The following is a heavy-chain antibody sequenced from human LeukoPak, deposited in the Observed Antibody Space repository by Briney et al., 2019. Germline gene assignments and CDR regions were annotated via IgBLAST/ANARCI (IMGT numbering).Heavy chain of an antibody. CDR1: GGSFSGYY. J-gene: IGHJ3*02. V-gene: IGHV4-34*01. CDR3: ARGYHTMVRGDDAFDI. Sequence: SETLSLTCAVYGGSFSGYYWSWIRQPPGKGLEWIGEINHSGSTNYNPSLKSRVTISVDTSKNQFSLKLSSVTAADTAVYYCARGYHTMVRGDDAFDIWGQGTMVTVSS. CDR2: INHSGST. D-gene: IGHD3-10*01.